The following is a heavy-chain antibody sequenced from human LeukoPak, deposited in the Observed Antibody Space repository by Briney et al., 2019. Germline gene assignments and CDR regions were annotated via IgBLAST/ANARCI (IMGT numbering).Heavy chain of an antibody. CDR3: AREAVAAAQVFDP. V-gene: IGHV1-69*06. D-gene: IGHD6-19*01. CDR2: IIPIFGTA. Sequence: GASVKVSCKAFLGTFTTYAISWVRQAPGHRPEWRGGIIPIFGTANYAQKFQGRVTITADKSTSTAYMELSSLRSEDTAVYYCAREAVAAAQVFDPWGQGTLVTVSS. J-gene: IGHJ5*02. CDR1: LGTFTTYA.